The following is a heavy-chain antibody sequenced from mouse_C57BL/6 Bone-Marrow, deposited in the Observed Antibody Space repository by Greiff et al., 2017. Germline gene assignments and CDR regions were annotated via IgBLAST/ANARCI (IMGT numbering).Heavy chain of an antibody. J-gene: IGHJ2*01. CDR2: IDPEDGET. CDR3: APGDGYYVEIYFDY. CDR1: GFNIKDYY. Sequence: DVHLVESGAELVKPGASVKLSCTASGFNIKDYYMHWVKQRTEQGLEWIGRIDPEDGETKYAPKFQGKATITADTSSNTAYLQLSSLTSEDAAVYYCAPGDGYYVEIYFDYWGQGTTLTVSS. V-gene: IGHV14-2*01. D-gene: IGHD2-3*01.